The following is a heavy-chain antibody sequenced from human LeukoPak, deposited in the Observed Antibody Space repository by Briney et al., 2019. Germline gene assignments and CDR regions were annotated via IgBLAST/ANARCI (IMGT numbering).Heavy chain of an antibody. Sequence: PGGSLRLSCAASGFTFSSFAMSWVRQAPGKGLEWVSAISARGDNSSYADSVKGRFTISRDNSKNTVYLKTNSLRAEDTAVYYCAKGHYSRLFYYMDAWGKGTTVTVSS. D-gene: IGHD6-13*01. CDR1: GFTFSSFA. CDR3: AKGHYSRLFYYMDA. CDR2: ISARGDNS. V-gene: IGHV3-23*01. J-gene: IGHJ6*03.